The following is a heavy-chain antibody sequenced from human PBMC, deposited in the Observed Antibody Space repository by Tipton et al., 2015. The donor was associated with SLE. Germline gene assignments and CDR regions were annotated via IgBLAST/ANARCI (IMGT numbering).Heavy chain of an antibody. V-gene: IGHV3-30*02. Sequence: SLRLSCAASGFSVTNYDMHWVRQAPGKGLEWLTCMRSDGSHKYRDTVKGRFTISRDNAKNSLYLQMNSLRAEDTAVYYCARDLPDYYDSSGYRGFDIWGQGTMVTVSS. CDR3: ARDLPDYYDSSGYRGFDI. CDR1: GFSVTNYD. CDR2: MRSDGSHK. J-gene: IGHJ3*02. D-gene: IGHD3-22*01.